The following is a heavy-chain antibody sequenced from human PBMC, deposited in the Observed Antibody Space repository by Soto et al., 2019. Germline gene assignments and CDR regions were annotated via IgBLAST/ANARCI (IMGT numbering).Heavy chain of an antibody. J-gene: IGHJ6*03. Sequence: QVQLVQSGAEVKKPGASVKVSCKASGYTFTSYAMHWVRQAPGQRLEWMGWINAGNGNTKYSQKFQGRVTITRDKSASTAYMELSSLRSEDTAVYYCARDQGSSDTYYYYYMDVWGKGTTVTVSS. D-gene: IGHD2-2*01. V-gene: IGHV1-3*01. CDR1: GYTFTSYA. CDR2: INAGNGNT. CDR3: ARDQGSSDTYYYYYMDV.